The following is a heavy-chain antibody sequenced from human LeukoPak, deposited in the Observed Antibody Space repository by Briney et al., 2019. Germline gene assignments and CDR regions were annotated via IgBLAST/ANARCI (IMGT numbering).Heavy chain of an antibody. CDR3: ARQPTYDILTGYHNWFDP. J-gene: IGHJ5*02. V-gene: IGHV5-51*01. Sequence: GESLKISCKGSGYSFTSYWIGWARQMPGKGLEWMGIIYPGDSDTRYSPSFQGQVTISADKSISTAYLQWSSLKASDTAMYYCARQPTYDILTGYHNWFDPLGPGNPGHRLL. D-gene: IGHD3-9*01. CDR1: GYSFTSYW. CDR2: IYPGDSDT.